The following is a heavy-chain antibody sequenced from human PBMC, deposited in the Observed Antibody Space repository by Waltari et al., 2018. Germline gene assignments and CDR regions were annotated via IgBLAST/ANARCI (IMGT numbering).Heavy chain of an antibody. V-gene: IGHV4-4*07. CDR2: ASASGST. J-gene: IGHJ5*02. D-gene: IGHD2-15*01. Sequence: QVHLKASGPALVTPSETLSLTCNDHGSSISVFFWSWIRQPAGKGLEWVGRASASGSTYYNPSLKSRITLATDTSRNQFSLTLTDVTAADTAMYYCVREKGGLGGWFDPWGQGIQVTVSS. CDR3: VREKGGLGGWFDP. CDR1: GSSISVFF.